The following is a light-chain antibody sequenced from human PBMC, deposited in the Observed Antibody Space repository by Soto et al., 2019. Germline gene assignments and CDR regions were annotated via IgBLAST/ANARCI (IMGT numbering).Light chain of an antibody. CDR1: QSVSSK. CDR3: QHYNDWPPTWT. J-gene: IGKJ1*01. CDR2: GAS. Sequence: EIGMTHSPATLSVSPGERATLSCRASQSVSSKLAWYQQKPGQAPRVLIYGASTRATGIPARFSGSGSGTEFTLTISSLQTEDFAVYYCQHYNDWPPTWTFGQGTKV. V-gene: IGKV3-15*01.